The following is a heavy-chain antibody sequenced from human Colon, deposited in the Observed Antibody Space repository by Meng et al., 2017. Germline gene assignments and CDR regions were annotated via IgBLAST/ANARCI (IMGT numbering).Heavy chain of an antibody. D-gene: IGHD6-13*01. CDR2: IYTSGTT. Sequence: GSLRLSCTVSGGSLHGHFWSWIRQPAGKGLEWIRRIYTSGTTNYNPSLKSRVTMSIDTSRTHFSLKVSSVTAADTAVYYCVRMTRDSSNWYVDFWGQGMLVTVSS. CDR1: GGSLHGHF. CDR3: VRMTRDSSNWYVDF. V-gene: IGHV4-4*07. J-gene: IGHJ4*02.